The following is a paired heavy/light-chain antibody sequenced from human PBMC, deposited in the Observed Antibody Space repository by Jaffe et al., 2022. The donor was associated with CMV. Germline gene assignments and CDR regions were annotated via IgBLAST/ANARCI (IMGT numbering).Light chain of an antibody. J-gene: IGKJ2*01. CDR1: QSLLHGNGNNY. CDR2: LGS. Sequence: DIVMTQSPLSLPVTPGESASISCRSTQSLLHGNGNNYLDWYLQKPGKSPQLLIYLGSNRASGVPDRFSGSGSGTDFTLKISRVEAGDVGIYYCMQGLQTRRYTFGQGTKLEIE. CDR3: MQGLQTRRYT. V-gene: IGKV2-28*01.
Heavy chain of an antibody. CDR1: GYTFRSYD. CDR3: ARESWNNGRYCGMDV. V-gene: IGHV1-8*01. D-gene: IGHD1-1*01. J-gene: IGHJ6*02. CDR2: INPYRGDT. Sequence: QVQLVQSGAEVKEPGASVKVSCEASGYTFRSYDINWVRQATGQGLEWMGSINPYRGDTDYAQRFQGRVTMTRDTSISTVYMELSSLRSEDTAVYYCARESWNNGRYCGMDVWGQGTTVTVSS.